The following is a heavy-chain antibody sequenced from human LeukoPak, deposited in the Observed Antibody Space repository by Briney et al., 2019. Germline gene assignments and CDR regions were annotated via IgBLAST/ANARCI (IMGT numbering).Heavy chain of an antibody. CDR2: IYHSGST. CDR1: GYSISSGYY. V-gene: IGHV4-38-2*01. CDR3: ARQGRSSSSEPFDI. Sequence: SETLSLTCAVSGYSISSGYYWGWIRQPPGKGLEWSGSIYHSGSTYYNPSLKSRVTISVDTSKNQFSLKLSSVTAADTAVYYCARQGRSSSSEPFDIWGQGTMVTVSS. D-gene: IGHD6-13*01. J-gene: IGHJ3*02.